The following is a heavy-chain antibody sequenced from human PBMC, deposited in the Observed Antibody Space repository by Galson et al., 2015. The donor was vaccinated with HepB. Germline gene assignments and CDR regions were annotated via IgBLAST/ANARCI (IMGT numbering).Heavy chain of an antibody. J-gene: IGHJ3*02. CDR3: AISKEGRGPSDI. CDR1: GFTFSSYG. V-gene: IGHV3-30*03. D-gene: IGHD2-2*01. Sequence: SLRLSCAASGFTFSSYGMHWVRQAPGKGLEWVAVISYDGSNKYYADSVKGRFTISRDNSKNTLYLQMNSLRAEDTAVYYCAISKEGRGPSDIWGQGTMVTVSS. CDR2: ISYDGSNK.